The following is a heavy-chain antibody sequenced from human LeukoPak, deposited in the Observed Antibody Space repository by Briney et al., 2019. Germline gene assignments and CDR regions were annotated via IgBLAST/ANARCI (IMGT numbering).Heavy chain of an antibody. V-gene: IGHV3-23*01. CDR3: ASIPGIAVAGLDY. D-gene: IGHD6-19*01. CDR2: ISGSGGRT. CDR1: GFTFSSYA. Sequence: GGSLRLSCAASGFTFSSYAMSWVRQAPGKGLEWVSAISGSGGRTYYADSVKGRFTISRDNSKNTLYLQMNSLRAEDTAVYYCASIPGIAVAGLDYWGQGTLVTVSS. J-gene: IGHJ4*02.